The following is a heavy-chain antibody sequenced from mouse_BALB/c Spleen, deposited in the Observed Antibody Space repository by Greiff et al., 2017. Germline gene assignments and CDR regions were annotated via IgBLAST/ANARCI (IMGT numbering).Heavy chain of an antibody. D-gene: IGHD2-4*01. CDR1: GFTFSSFG. J-gene: IGHJ3*01. Sequence: EVHLVESGGGLVQPGGSRKLSCAASGFTFSSFGMHWVRQAPEKGLEWVAYISSGSSTIYYADTVKDRFTISRDNPKNTLFLQMTSLRSEDTAMYYCATYDYDGIAYWGQGTLVTVSA. V-gene: IGHV5-17*02. CDR2: ISSGSSTI. CDR3: ATYDYDGIAY.